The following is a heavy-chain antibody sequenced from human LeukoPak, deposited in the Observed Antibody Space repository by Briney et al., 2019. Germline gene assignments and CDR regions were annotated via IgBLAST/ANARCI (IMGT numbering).Heavy chain of an antibody. CDR3: ATRQFCSGGTCYGLSF. J-gene: IGHJ3*01. CDR2: VSESGSNR. Sequence: PGGSLRLSCVASGFTFTRYVMSWVRQAPGKGLEWVSSVSESGSNRYYADSVKGRFSISRDNSKNTLYLQMNSLRAEDTALYFCATRQFCSGGTCYGLSFWGQGTMVTISS. D-gene: IGHD2-15*01. V-gene: IGHV3-23*01. CDR1: GFTFTRYV.